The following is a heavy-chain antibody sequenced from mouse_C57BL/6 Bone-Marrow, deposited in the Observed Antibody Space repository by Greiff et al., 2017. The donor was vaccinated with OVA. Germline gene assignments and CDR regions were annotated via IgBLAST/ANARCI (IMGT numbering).Heavy chain of an antibody. CDR2: IDPSDSYT. D-gene: IGHD1-1*01. Sequence: VQLQQPGAELVKPGASVKLSCKASGYTFTSYWLQWVKQRPGPGLEWIGEIDPSDSYTNYNQKFKGKATLTVDTSSSTAYMQLSSLTSEDSAVYYCARPIYYYGSQGYYFDYWGQGTTLTVSS. J-gene: IGHJ2*01. CDR3: ARPIYYYGSQGYYFDY. V-gene: IGHV1-50*01. CDR1: GYTFTSYW.